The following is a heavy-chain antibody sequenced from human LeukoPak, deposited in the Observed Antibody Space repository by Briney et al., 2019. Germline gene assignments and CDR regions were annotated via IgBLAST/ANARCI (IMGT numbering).Heavy chain of an antibody. D-gene: IGHD6-13*01. CDR3: ARDRDSSSWYDY. V-gene: IGHV4-4*07. CDR2: VYTTGST. Sequence: SETLSLTCAVYGGSFSGYYWSWIRQPAGKGLEWIGRVYTTGSTDYNPSLKSRVTISVDTSKNHFSLKLSSVTAADTAVYYCARDRDSSSWYDYWGQGTLVTVSS. CDR1: GGSFSGYY. J-gene: IGHJ4*02.